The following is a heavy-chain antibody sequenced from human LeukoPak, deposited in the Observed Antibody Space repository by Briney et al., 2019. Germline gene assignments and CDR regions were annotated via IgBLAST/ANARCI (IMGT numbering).Heavy chain of an antibody. D-gene: IGHD6-19*01. CDR3: ARQHLGSGCIDY. V-gene: IGHV4-39*01. Sequence: SETLSLTCTVSGGSISSSHYYWGWIRQPPGKGLEWIGSINCSGTTYYSPSLKSRVTMSVDTSKNQFSLKLTSVTAADTAVYSCARQHLGSGCIDYWGQGTLVTVSS. J-gene: IGHJ4*02. CDR2: INCSGTT. CDR1: GGSISSSHYY.